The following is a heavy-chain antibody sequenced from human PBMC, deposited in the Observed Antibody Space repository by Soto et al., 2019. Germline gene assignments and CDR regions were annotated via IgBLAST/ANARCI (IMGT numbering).Heavy chain of an antibody. CDR3: ARDGDVNTGFGKDH. Sequence: QVQLVESGGGVVQPGRSLRLSCEASGFTFSNYGMHWVRQAPGKGLEWVAFIWYDGGNKYYAESVKGRFTISRDNSKNTLYLQMNSLRAEDTAVYYCARDGDVNTGFGKDHWGQGTLVTVSS. D-gene: IGHD3-16*01. CDR1: GFTFSNYG. J-gene: IGHJ4*02. V-gene: IGHV3-33*01. CDR2: IWYDGGNK.